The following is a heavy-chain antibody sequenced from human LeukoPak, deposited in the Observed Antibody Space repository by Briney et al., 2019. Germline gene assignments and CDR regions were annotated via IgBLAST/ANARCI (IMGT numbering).Heavy chain of an antibody. D-gene: IGHD5-18*01. Sequence: TGGSLRLSCAASGFTFSSYAMSWVRQAPGKGLEGVSAISGSGGSTYYADSVKGRFTISRDNSKNTLYLQMNSLRAEDTAVYYCAKYGTAMVTGKPYYFDYWGQGTLVTVSS. V-gene: IGHV3-23*01. CDR3: AKYGTAMVTGKPYYFDY. CDR2: ISGSGGST. J-gene: IGHJ4*02. CDR1: GFTFSSYA.